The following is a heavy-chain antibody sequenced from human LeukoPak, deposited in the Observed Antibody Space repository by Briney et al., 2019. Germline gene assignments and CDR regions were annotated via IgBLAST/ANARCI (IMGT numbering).Heavy chain of an antibody. CDR1: GYNFNTYW. J-gene: IGHJ5*02. D-gene: IGHD6-19*01. CDR2: ILPGDSDI. Sequence: GESLKISCKGSGYNFNTYWIGWVRQLPGKGLEWMVIILPGDSDIRYYASFEGRVTISVDKSTNTAYLQWDSLVTSDSAMYYCVKQSSGWFWFDTWGQGTLVTVSS. CDR3: VKQSSGWFWFDT. V-gene: IGHV5-51*01.